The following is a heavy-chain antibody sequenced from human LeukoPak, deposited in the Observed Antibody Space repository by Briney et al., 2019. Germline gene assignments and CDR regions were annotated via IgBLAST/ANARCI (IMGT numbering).Heavy chain of an antibody. CDR1: GFTFSDYW. CDR2: IDLAGEYT. CDR3: TSGNSHAFDI. J-gene: IGHJ3*02. Sequence: PGGSLRLSCAASGFTFSDYWMHWVRQAPGKGLVWVSRIDLAGEYTTYADSVKGRFTISRDNAKNTLYLQMNSLRAEDTAVYYCTSGNSHAFDIWGQGTMVTVSS. V-gene: IGHV3-74*01.